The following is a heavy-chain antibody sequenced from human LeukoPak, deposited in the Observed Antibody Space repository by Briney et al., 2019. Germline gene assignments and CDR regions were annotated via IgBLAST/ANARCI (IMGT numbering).Heavy chain of an antibody. V-gene: IGHV1-3*01. CDR3: ARDSGGHFDY. J-gene: IGHJ4*02. Sequence: ASVKVSCKASGYTFTSYAMHWVRQAPGQRLEWMGWINAGNVNTKYSQKFQGRVTITRDTSASTAYMELSSLRSEDTAVYYCARDSGGHFDYWGQGTLVTVSS. CDR2: INAGNVNT. CDR1: GYTFTSYA.